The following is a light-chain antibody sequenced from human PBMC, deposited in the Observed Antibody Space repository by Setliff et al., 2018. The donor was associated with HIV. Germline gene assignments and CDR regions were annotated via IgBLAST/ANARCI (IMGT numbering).Light chain of an antibody. CDR2: SSV. J-gene: IGLJ1*01. CDR1: SSNIGTNT. Sequence: QSALTQPPSASGTPGQRVTISCSGSSSNIGTNTVNWYQQLPGTAPKLLIYSSVKRPSGVPDRFSGSKSDTSASLAISGLQSEDEADYYCAAWFDSLTGYVFGTGTKVTVL. CDR3: AAWFDSLTGYV. V-gene: IGLV1-44*01.